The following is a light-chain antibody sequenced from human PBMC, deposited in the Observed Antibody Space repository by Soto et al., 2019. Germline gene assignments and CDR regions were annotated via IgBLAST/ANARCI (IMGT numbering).Light chain of an antibody. CDR3: QQRSNWPAIT. Sequence: EIVLTQSPATLSLSPGERATLSCRASQSVSSYLAWYQQKPGQAPRLLIYYASNRGTGIPARFSGSGSGTDFTLTISSLEPEEFAVYYCQQRSNWPAITFGQGTRLEIK. J-gene: IGKJ5*01. CDR1: QSVSSY. CDR2: YAS. V-gene: IGKV3-11*01.